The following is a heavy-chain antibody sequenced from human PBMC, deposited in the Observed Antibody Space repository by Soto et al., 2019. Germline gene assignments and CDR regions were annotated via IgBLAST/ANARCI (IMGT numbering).Heavy chain of an antibody. CDR2: IDKVGTDS. CDR1: EFTFSGRS. Sequence: EVQLVESGGGLVQPGGSLRLSCAASEFTFSGRSVHWVSQAPGKGLVWVSGIDKVGTDSTYADSVKGRFTSSRDNAKDTVYLQMNSLRVEDTAVYYCARGWFGPDVWGKGTTVTVSS. J-gene: IGHJ6*03. D-gene: IGHD3-10*01. CDR3: ARGWFGPDV. V-gene: IGHV3-74*01.